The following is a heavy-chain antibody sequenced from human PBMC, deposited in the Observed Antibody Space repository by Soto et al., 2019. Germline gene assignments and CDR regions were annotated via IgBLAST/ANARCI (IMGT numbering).Heavy chain of an antibody. J-gene: IGHJ4*02. D-gene: IGHD6-13*01. CDR2: ISSSGSTI. V-gene: IGHV3-48*03. CDR1: GFTFSSYE. Sequence: EVQLVESGGGLVQPGGSLRLSCAASGFTFSSYEMNWVRQAPGKGLEWVSYISSSGSTIYYADSVKGRFTISRDNAKNSLYLQMNSLRAEDTAVYYCARGTSSWYEDDWTLDYFDYWGQGTLVTVSS. CDR3: ARGTSSWYEDDWTLDYFDY.